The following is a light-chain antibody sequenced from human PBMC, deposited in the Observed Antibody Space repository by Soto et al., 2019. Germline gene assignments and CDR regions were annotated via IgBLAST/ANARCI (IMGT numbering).Light chain of an antibody. J-gene: IGKJ5*01. CDR2: GVS. Sequence: EVMLTHSPATLSLSPGDRAALSCKATQSVHTFLAWYQQKPGQAPRLLSYGVSNRAAGITARFSGSGSGTDFTLTISSLEPEDFAVYYCQQRSNWPPITFGQGTRLEI. CDR1: QSVHTF. CDR3: QQRSNWPPIT. V-gene: IGKV3-11*01.